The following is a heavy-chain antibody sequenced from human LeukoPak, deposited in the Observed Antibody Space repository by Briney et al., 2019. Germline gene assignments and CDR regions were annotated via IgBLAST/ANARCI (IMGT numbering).Heavy chain of an antibody. J-gene: IGHJ4*02. V-gene: IGHV4-59*12. CDR3: ARASHDYGDYSHFDY. Sequence: SETLSLTCTVSGGSISSYYWSWVRQPPGKGLEWIGEIYHSGSTNYNPSLKTRVTISVDKSKNQFSLKLSSVTAADTAVYYCARASHDYGDYSHFDYWGQGTLVTVSS. CDR1: GGSISSYY. D-gene: IGHD4-17*01. CDR2: IYHSGST.